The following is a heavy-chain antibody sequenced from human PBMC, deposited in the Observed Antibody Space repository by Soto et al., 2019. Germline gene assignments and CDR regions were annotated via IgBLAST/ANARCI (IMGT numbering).Heavy chain of an antibody. Sequence: PSVKVSCKASGGTFSSYAISWVRQAPGQGLEWMGGIIPIYGTANYAQKFQGRVTITADESTSTGYMELSSLRSEDTAVYYCARDWGYYDLWSGYSKKNGYYYYYGMDVWGQGTTVTVSS. D-gene: IGHD3-3*01. CDR1: GGTFSSYA. CDR3: ARDWGYYDLWSGYSKKNGYYYYYGMDV. CDR2: IIPIYGTA. J-gene: IGHJ6*02. V-gene: IGHV1-69*13.